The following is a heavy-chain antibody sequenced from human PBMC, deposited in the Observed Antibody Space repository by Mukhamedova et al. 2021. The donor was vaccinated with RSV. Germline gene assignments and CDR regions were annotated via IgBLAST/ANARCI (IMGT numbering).Heavy chain of an antibody. J-gene: IGHJ4*01. CDR2: VKSKIEGGTI. V-gene: IGHV3-15*01. CDR3: TTGVRNYYDASASYYVPLYFDS. Sequence: VRQGPGKGLEWVGRVKSKIEGGTIDYAAPVEGRFTISRDDSKNTVYLEMSSLKSEDTAVYYCTTGVRNYYDASASYYVPLYFDSW. D-gene: IGHD3-22*01.